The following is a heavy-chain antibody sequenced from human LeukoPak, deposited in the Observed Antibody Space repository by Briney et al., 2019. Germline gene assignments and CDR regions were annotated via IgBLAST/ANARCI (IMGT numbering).Heavy chain of an antibody. Sequence: GGSLRLSCAASGFTFSNYGMNWVRQAPGKGLEWVANIKKDGTEKNYADSGRGSFTISRDNAKNSLYLKMNKLRAEDTAVYYCVSKLRGTGYQDFWGQGTLLSVSS. CDR3: VSKLRGTGYQDF. D-gene: IGHD3-9*01. CDR2: IKKDGTEK. J-gene: IGHJ4*02. V-gene: IGHV3-7*01. CDR1: GFTFSNYG.